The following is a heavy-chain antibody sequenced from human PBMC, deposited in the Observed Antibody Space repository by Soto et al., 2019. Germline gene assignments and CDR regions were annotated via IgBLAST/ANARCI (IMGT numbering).Heavy chain of an antibody. J-gene: IGHJ4*02. CDR1: GGSISSYY. D-gene: IGHD2-15*01. CDR2: IYYSGST. V-gene: IGHV4-39*01. Sequence: SETLSLTCTVSGGSISSYYWSWIRQPPGKGLEWIGSIYYSGSTYYNPSLKSRVTISVDTSKNQFSLKLSSVTAADTAVYYCARHRLPYCSGGSCYRYYFDYWGQGTLVTVSS. CDR3: ARHRLPYCSGGSCYRYYFDY.